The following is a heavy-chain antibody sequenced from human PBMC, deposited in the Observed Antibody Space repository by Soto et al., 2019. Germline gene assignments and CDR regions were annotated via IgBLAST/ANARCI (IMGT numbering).Heavy chain of an antibody. V-gene: IGHV4-30-4*01. J-gene: IGHJ6*02. CDR2: ISSIGST. Sequence: QVQLQESGPGLVKPSQTLSLTCTVSGGSISSGDYFWIWIRQSPGKGQEGIGYISSIGSTYYNPSLKSRVSVSRDTSKNQFSLKLSSVTTTDTDVYYCARGLVIRPYYYHGMDVWGQGTTVTVSS. D-gene: IGHD3-9*01. CDR3: ARGLVIRPYYYHGMDV. CDR1: GGSISSGDYF.